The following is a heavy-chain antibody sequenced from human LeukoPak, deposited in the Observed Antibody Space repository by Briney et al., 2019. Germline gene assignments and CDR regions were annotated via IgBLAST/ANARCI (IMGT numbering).Heavy chain of an antibody. CDR3: AGMRITTPTVRTLDY. V-gene: IGHV4-59*01. J-gene: IGHJ4*02. CDR2: IYYTGST. CDR1: GGSMSTDY. Sequence: PSETLSLTCTVPGGSMSTDYWTWIRQRPGKGLEWVGFIYYTGSTNYNPSLKSRVTISVDTSKNQFSLKLSSVTAADTAVYYCAGMRITTPTVRTLDYWGQGTLVTVSS. D-gene: IGHD1-14*01.